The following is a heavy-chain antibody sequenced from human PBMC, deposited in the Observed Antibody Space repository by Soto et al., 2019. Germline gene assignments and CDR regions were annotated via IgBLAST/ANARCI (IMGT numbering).Heavy chain of an antibody. D-gene: IGHD2-15*01. J-gene: IGHJ4*02. Sequence: EVQLVESGGGLVQPGGSLRLSCAASGFTFSSYSMNWVRRAPGKGLEWVSYISSSSSTIYYADSVKGRFTISRDNAKNSLYLQMNSLRAEDTAVYYCAKHPASGGRYIDYWVQGTLVTVSS. CDR3: AKHPASGGRYIDY. CDR1: GFTFSSYS. V-gene: IGHV3-48*01. CDR2: ISSSSSTI.